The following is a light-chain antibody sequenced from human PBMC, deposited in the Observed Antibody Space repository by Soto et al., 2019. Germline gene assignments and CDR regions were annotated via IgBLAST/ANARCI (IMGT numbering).Light chain of an antibody. Sequence: SYELTQPPSVSLAPGKAARITCGGKNIGSKSVHWYQQKPGQAPVVVIYDSDRPSGIPERFSGSNSGNTATLTISRVEAGDEADYYCQVWDSSGDHVVFGGGTKLTVL. CDR3: QVWDSSGDHVV. J-gene: IGLJ2*01. V-gene: IGLV3-21*04. CDR2: DS. CDR1: NIGSKS.